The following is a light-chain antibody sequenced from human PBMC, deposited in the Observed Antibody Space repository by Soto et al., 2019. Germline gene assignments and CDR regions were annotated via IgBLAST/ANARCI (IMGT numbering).Light chain of an antibody. V-gene: IGKV1-5*03. Sequence: DIQMTQSPSTLSASIGDRVTISCRASQNIDFWLAWYQQKPGTPPNLLIYKASSLQSGVPSRFSGSGSGTDFTLTISSLQPDDFATYFCQQYSTYWTFGQGTKVDI. CDR1: QNIDFW. CDR2: KAS. CDR3: QQYSTYWT. J-gene: IGKJ1*01.